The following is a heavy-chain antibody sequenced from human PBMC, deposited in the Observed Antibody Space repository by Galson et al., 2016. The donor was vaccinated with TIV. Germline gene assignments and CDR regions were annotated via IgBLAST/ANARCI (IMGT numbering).Heavy chain of an antibody. D-gene: IGHD5-18*01. CDR2: ISSNSVSR. Sequence: SLRLSCAASGFTFEDYGMQWVRQTPGRGLGWVSGISSNSVSRGYADSVKGRFTIFRDNAKKSLYGQMNSLRVEDTALYYCAKASGYSYGSPRDYYYGMDVWGQGTTVTVSS. V-gene: IGHV3-9*01. CDR3: AKASGYSYGSPRDYYYGMDV. J-gene: IGHJ6*02. CDR1: GFTFEDYG.